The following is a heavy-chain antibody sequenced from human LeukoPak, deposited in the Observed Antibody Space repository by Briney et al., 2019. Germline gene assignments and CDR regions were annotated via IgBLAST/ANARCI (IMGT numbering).Heavy chain of an antibody. J-gene: IGHJ5*02. CDR3: AKDDYYGSGSYFAR. D-gene: IGHD3-10*01. V-gene: IGHV3-23*01. CDR1: GFTFSSYA. Sequence: GGSLRLSCAASGFTFSSYAMRWVRQAPGKGLEWVSAISGSGGSTYYADSVKGRFTISRDNSKNTLYLQMNSLSAEDTAVYYCAKDDYYGSGSYFARWGQGTLVTVSS. CDR2: ISGSGGST.